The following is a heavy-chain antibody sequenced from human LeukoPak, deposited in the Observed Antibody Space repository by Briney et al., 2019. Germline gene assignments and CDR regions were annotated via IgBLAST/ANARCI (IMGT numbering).Heavy chain of an antibody. CDR2: IYYSGST. J-gene: IGHJ4*02. CDR3: ARGPDSGYED. Sequence: SETLSLTCTVSGGSISSSSYYWGWIRQPPGKGLEWIGSIYYSGSTYYNPPLKSRVTISVDTSKNQFSLKLSSVTAADTAVYYCARGPDSGYEDWGQGTLVTVSS. V-gene: IGHV4-39*07. D-gene: IGHD5-12*01. CDR1: GGSISSSSYY.